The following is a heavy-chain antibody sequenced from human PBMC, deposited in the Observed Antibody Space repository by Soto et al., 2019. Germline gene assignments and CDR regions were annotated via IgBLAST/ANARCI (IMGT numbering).Heavy chain of an antibody. CDR3: ARQYIGSLEY. CDR2: ISAYNGNT. V-gene: IGHV1-18*01. J-gene: IGHJ4*02. D-gene: IGHD1-26*01. Sequence: QVQLVQSGAEVKKPGASVKVSCKASGYTFTIYGISWVRQAPGQGLEWMGWISAYNGNTNYAQKLQDRVTMTTDTTTATAYMEPRSLRSDDTSVYYCARQYIGSLEYWGQGTLVTVSS. CDR1: GYTFTIYG.